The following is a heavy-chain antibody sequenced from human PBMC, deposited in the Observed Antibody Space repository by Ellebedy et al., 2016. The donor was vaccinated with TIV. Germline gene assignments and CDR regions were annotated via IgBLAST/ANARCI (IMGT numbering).Heavy chain of an antibody. CDR1: GGFISSSSYY. Sequence: MPSETLSLTCTVSGGFISSSSYYWGWIRQPPGKGLEWIGSIYFSRSTYSNPSLKSRVTISVDTSKNKFSLKRSSVTAADTAVYYSARSTMIVVVPFDYWGQGTLVTVSS. V-gene: IGHV4-39*01. CDR2: IYFSRST. CDR3: ARSTMIVVVPFDY. D-gene: IGHD3-22*01. J-gene: IGHJ4*02.